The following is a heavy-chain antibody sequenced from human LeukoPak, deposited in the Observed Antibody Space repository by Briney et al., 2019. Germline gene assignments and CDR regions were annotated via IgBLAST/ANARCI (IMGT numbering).Heavy chain of an antibody. CDR3: ARGARSSSWYIFKSYFDY. CDR2: INHSGST. J-gene: IGHJ4*02. V-gene: IGHV4-34*01. D-gene: IGHD6-13*01. CDR1: GGSFSGYY. Sequence: SETLSLTCAVYGGSFSGYYWSWIRQPPGKGLEWIGEINHSGSTNYNPSLKSRVTISVDTSKNQFSLKLSSVTAADTAVYYCARGARSSSWYIFKSYFDYWGQGTLVTVSS.